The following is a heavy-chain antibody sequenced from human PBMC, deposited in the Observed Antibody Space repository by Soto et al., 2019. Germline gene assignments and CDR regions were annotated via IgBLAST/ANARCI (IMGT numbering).Heavy chain of an antibody. J-gene: IGHJ6*04. CDR2: VDNAGTDS. D-gene: IGHD3-10*01. CDR1: GFTLSGRS. V-gene: IGHV3-74*03. Sequence: EVQLVESGGGLVQPGGSLSLSCAASGFTLSGRSMHWVRQAPGKGLVWVSGVDNAGTDSTYADSVKGRFTSSRDNAKNMLYLQTNSLRVEDTAVYYCARGWFGPDVWGKGTTVTVSS. CDR3: ARGWFGPDV.